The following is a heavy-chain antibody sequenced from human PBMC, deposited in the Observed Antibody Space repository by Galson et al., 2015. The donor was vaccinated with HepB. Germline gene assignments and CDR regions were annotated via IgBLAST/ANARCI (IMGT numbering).Heavy chain of an antibody. CDR2: IYSGGST. CDR1: GFIVTSKY. CDR3: ADINFGGNS. D-gene: IGHD4-23*01. J-gene: IGHJ4*02. Sequence: SLRLSCAASGFIVTSKYINWVRQPPGKGLEWVSVIYSGGSTFYADSVKGRFTVSRDNSKNTVYLQMNSLRAEDTAVYYCADINFGGNSWGQGTPVTVSS. V-gene: IGHV3-53*01.